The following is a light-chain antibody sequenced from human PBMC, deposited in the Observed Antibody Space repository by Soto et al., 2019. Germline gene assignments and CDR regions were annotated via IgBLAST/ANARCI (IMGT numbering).Light chain of an antibody. V-gene: IGKV1-39*01. J-gene: IGKJ4*01. Sequence: DIQMTQSPSSLSASVGDRVTITCRASQSISSYLNWYQQKPGKAPKLLIYAASSLQSGVPSRFSGSGSGTEFTLTISSLQPDDFATYYCQQSYSTPLTFGVWTKVEIK. CDR1: QSISSY. CDR2: AAS. CDR3: QQSYSTPLT.